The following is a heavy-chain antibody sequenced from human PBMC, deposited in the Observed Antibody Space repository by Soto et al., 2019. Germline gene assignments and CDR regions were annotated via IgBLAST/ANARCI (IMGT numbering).Heavy chain of an antibody. Sequence: EVHLVQSGAEVKKPGESLKISCKGSDSTFTNYWIGWARQMSGKGLEWMGIINPGDSDTRYSPSFQGQVTISADKSINTAYLQWSSLKASDTAIYYCARHLLFDKGWPRFLDYWGLGTLVTVSS. CDR1: DSTFTNYW. J-gene: IGHJ4*02. CDR2: INPGDSDT. CDR3: ARHLLFDKGWPRFLDY. V-gene: IGHV5-51*01. D-gene: IGHD3-3*01.